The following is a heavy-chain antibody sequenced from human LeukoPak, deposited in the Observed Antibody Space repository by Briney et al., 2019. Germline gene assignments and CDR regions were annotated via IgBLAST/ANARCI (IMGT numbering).Heavy chain of an antibody. CDR1: GFTFSSYA. D-gene: IGHD3-22*01. CDR3: AKDDYYDSSGYYYFSY. Sequence: GGSLRLSCAASGFTFSSYAMHWVRQAPGKGLEWVAVISYDGSNKYYADSVKGRFTISRDNSKNTLYLQMNSLRAEDTAVYYCAKDDYYDSSGYYYFSYWGQGTLVTVSS. CDR2: ISYDGSNK. J-gene: IGHJ4*02. V-gene: IGHV3-30-3*01.